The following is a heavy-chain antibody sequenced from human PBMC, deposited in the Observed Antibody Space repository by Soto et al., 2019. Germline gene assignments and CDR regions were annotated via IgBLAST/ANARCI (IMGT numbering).Heavy chain of an antibody. Sequence: QVQLVQSGAEVRKPGSSVKVSCRTSGTTFSKYSISWVRQAPGQGLEWMGELIPIFGTPHYAPKFQGRLTITADESTGTAFLDLSSLQSEDTSVYYCVGDSAARTWFDPWGQGTLVTVSS. V-gene: IGHV1-69*01. CDR1: GTTFSKYS. D-gene: IGHD6-6*01. CDR3: VGDSAARTWFDP. J-gene: IGHJ5*02. CDR2: LIPIFGTP.